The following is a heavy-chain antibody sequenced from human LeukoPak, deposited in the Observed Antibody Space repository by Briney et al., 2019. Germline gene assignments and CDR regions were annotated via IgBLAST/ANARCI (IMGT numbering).Heavy chain of an antibody. CDR2: ISHDGSNK. J-gene: IGHJ5*02. V-gene: IGHV3-30-3*01. CDR3: ARARLGLWPSGWFDP. Sequence: QPGGSLRLSCAASGFTFSSYAMHWVRQAPGKGLEWVAVISHDGSNKYYADSVKGRFTISRDNSKNTLYLQMNSLRAEDTAVYYCARARLGLWPSGWFDPWGQGTLVTVSS. CDR1: GFTFSSYA. D-gene: IGHD5-18*01.